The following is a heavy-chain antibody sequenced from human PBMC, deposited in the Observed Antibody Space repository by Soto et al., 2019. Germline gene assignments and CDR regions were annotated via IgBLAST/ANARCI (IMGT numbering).Heavy chain of an antibody. CDR1: GDSVRIYV. Sequence: SETMSLACAVCGDSVRIYVVALIRQQPGKRLEWIGYFNYIGSINYNPSLKSRVTMSVDTSKNQFSLTLNSVPAADTATYYCARAGISHRAYFYYTAVRHSRTTVPVS. D-gene: IGHD3-10*01. CDR3: ARAGISHRAYFYYTAV. V-gene: IGHV4-59*02. CDR2: FNYIGSI. J-gene: IGHJ6*03.